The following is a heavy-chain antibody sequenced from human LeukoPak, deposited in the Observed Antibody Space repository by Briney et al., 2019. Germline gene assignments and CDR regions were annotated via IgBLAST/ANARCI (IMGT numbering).Heavy chain of an antibody. V-gene: IGHV4-4*09. J-gene: IGHJ6*03. CDR2: ISTTGLT. CDR3: ARGQASGRYYSTYYYYYMDV. Sequence: PSETLSLTCTVSDDSVSNYYWNWLRQPPGKGLEWLGHISTTGLTNYNPSLKSRVTISLDTSKNQFSLSLSTVSAADTAVYFCARGQASGRYYSTYYYYYMDVWGKGTTVTVSS. D-gene: IGHD3-10*01. CDR1: DDSVSNYY.